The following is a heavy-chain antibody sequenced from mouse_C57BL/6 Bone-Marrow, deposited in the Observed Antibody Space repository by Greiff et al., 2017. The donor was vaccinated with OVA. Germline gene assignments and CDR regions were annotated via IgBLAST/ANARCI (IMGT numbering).Heavy chain of an antibody. V-gene: IGHV5-4*01. CDR1: GFTFSSYA. CDR3: ARDDCYGSSYWFAY. Sequence: EVKLMESGGGLVKPGGSLKLSCAASGFTFSSYAMSWVRQTPEKRLEWVGTISDGGSSTYYPDNVKGLSTISRDNAKNNLYLQISHLKSENTAMDYCARDDCYGSSYWFAYWGQGTLVTVSA. CDR2: ISDGGSST. J-gene: IGHJ3*01. D-gene: IGHD1-1*01.